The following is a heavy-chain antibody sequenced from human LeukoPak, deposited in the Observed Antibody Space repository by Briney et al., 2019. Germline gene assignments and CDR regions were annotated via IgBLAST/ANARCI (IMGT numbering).Heavy chain of an antibody. J-gene: IGHJ4*02. CDR2: MYYSGNT. V-gene: IGHV4-39*07. CDR1: GGSISSYY. Sequence: PSETLSLTCTVSGGSISSYYRGWIRQPPGKGLEWIGSMYYSGNTYYNPSLKSRVTISVDTSKNQFSLKLSSVTAADTAVYYCARDRQGYYFDYWGQGTLVTVSS. CDR3: ARDRQGYYFDY.